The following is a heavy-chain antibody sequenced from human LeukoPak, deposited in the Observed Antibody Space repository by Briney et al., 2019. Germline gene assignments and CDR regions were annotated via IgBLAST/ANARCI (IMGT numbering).Heavy chain of an antibody. D-gene: IGHD4-11*01. CDR2: INREETKI. V-gene: IGHV3-7*01. CDR3: ARGGVTAGFDY. Sequence: GGSLRLSCAASGFTLGASWMTWVRQAPGKGPEWVANINREETKIDYLDSVKGRFIISRDSAKNALYLQMNSLRADDTAIYYCARGGVTAGFDYWGQGTLVTVSS. CDR1: GFTLGASW. J-gene: IGHJ4*02.